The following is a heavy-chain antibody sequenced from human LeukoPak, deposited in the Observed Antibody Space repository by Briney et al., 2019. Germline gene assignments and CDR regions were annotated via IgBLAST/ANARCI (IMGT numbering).Heavy chain of an antibody. J-gene: IGHJ5*02. Sequence: SETLSLTCTGSGGSISSYYWSWIRQPAGKGLEWIGRIYTSGSTNYNPSLKSRVTMSVDTSKNQFSLKLSSVTAADTAVYYCARDPTHDLGYCSGGSCFNWFDPWRQGTLVTVSS. D-gene: IGHD2-15*01. CDR2: IYTSGST. CDR3: ARDPTHDLGYCSGGSCFNWFDP. V-gene: IGHV4-4*07. CDR1: GGSISSYY.